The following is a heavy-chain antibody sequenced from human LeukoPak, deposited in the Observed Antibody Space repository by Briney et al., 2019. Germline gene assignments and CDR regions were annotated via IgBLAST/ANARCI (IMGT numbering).Heavy chain of an antibody. CDR1: GFSLGSNW. J-gene: IGHJ4*02. D-gene: IGHD2-15*01. V-gene: IGHV3-7*02. CDR3: AAGTGYLIEK. CDR2: IRQDGTEK. Sequence: GALRLSCAASGFSLGSNWMDWVRQSPGKGLEWVANIRQDGTEKNYVDSVKGRFIISRDNAKNSLYLQMNSLRAEDTAVYYCAAGTGYLIEKWGQGTLVAVSS.